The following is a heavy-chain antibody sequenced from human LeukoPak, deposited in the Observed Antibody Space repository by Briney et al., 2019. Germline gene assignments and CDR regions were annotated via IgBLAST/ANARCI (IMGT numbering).Heavy chain of an antibody. D-gene: IGHD3-9*01. J-gene: IGHJ5*02. Sequence: PGGSLRLSCAASGFTFSSYAMSWVRQAPGKGLEWVSAISGSGGSTYYADSVKGRFTISRDNSKNTLYLQMNSLRAEDTAVYYCAKDPDYDILTGSNWFDPWGQGTLVTVSS. CDR2: ISGSGGST. CDR3: AKDPDYDILTGSNWFDP. CDR1: GFTFSSYA. V-gene: IGHV3-23*01.